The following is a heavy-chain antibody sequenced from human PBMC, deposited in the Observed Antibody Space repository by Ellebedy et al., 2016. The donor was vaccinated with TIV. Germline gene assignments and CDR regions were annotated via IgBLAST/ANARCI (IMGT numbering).Heavy chain of an antibody. D-gene: IGHD2-2*01. CDR2: INPNSGGT. CDR3: ATAPADFDY. Sequence: AASVKVSCKASGGTFSSYAISWVRQAPGQGLEWMGWINPNSGGTNYAQKFQGRVTMTRDTSISTAYMELSRLRSDDTAVYYCATAPADFDYWGQGTLVTVSS. J-gene: IGHJ4*02. CDR1: GGTFSSYA. V-gene: IGHV1-2*02.